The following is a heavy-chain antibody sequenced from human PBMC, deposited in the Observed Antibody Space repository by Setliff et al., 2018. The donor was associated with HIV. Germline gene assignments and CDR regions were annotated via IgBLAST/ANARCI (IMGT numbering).Heavy chain of an antibody. CDR2: ISGSGGST. V-gene: IGHV3-23*01. CDR3: AKDQRFDP. CDR1: GLTFSNYA. J-gene: IGHJ5*02. Sequence: LRLSCAASGLTFSNYAMSWVRQAPGKGLEWVSAISGSGGSTYYADSVEGRFTISRDNSKNTLYLQMNSLRAEDTAVYYCAKDQRFDPWGQGTLVTVSS.